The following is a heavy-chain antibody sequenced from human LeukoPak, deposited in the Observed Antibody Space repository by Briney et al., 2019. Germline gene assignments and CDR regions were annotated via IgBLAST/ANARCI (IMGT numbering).Heavy chain of an antibody. CDR1: GFTFSSYA. D-gene: IGHD6-19*01. V-gene: IGHV3-23*01. CDR2: ISGVDGKT. CDR3: AKGGSGWSYLDY. Sequence: GGSLRLSCAASGFTFSSYAMSWVRQAPGKGLEWVLGISGVDGKTYYADSVKGRFTISSDSSKNTLYLQMNSLRAEDTAVYYCAKGGSGWSYLDYWGQGALVTVSS. J-gene: IGHJ4*02.